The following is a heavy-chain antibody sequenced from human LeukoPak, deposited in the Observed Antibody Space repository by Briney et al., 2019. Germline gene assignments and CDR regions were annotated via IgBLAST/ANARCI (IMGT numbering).Heavy chain of an antibody. D-gene: IGHD2-2*01. CDR2: INQDVGEK. CDR3: ATGRSCTTCYLPDY. CDR1: GFTVSSNY. Sequence: PGGSLRLSCAASGFTVSSNYMSWVRQALGKGLEWVANINQDVGEKYYVDSVKGRFTISRDNAKNSLYVQMNSLRAEDTAVYHCATGRSCTTCYLPDYWGQGTLVTVSS. V-gene: IGHV3-7*01. J-gene: IGHJ4*02.